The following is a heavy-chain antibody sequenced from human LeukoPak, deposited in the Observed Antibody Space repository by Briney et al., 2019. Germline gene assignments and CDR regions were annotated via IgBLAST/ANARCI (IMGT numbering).Heavy chain of an antibody. J-gene: IGHJ4*02. D-gene: IGHD3-9*01. CDR3: ARAPYYDILTGYYTGYFDY. CDR2: IIPIFGTA. Sequence: SVKVSCKASGGTFSSYAISWVRQAPGQGLEWMGGIIPIFGTANYAQKFQGRVTITADKSTSTAYMELSSLRSEDTAVYYCARAPYYDILTGYYTGYFDYWGQGTLVTVSS. CDR1: GGTFSSYA. V-gene: IGHV1-69*06.